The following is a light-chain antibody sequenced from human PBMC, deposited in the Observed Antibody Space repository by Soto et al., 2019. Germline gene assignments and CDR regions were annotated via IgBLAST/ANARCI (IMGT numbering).Light chain of an antibody. CDR2: KAS. J-gene: IGKJ1*01. CDR3: QQSYNTPRT. Sequence: DIQMTQSPSTLSGSVGDRVTITCRASQTISSWLAWYQQKPGKAPKLLIYKASTLKSGVPSRFSGGGSGTDFTLTISSLQPEDFATYYCQQSYNTPRTFGQGTKVDIK. CDR1: QTISSW. V-gene: IGKV1-5*03.